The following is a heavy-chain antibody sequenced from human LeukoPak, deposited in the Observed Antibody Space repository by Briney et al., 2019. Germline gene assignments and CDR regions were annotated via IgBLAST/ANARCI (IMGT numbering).Heavy chain of an antibody. D-gene: IGHD4-17*01. Sequence: GESLKISCKGSGYSFTSYWIGWVRQMPGKGLEWMGIICPGDSDTRYSPSFQGQVTISADKSISTAYLQWSSLKASDTAMYYCATHPPADYGGFDPWGQGTLVTVSS. CDR3: ATHPPADYGGFDP. CDR1: GYSFTSYW. V-gene: IGHV5-51*01. CDR2: ICPGDSDT. J-gene: IGHJ5*02.